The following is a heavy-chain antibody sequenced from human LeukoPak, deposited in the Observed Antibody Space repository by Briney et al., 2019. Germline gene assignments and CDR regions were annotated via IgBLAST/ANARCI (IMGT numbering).Heavy chain of an antibody. CDR2: INHSGST. V-gene: IGHV4-34*01. CDR3: ARGMAAAASNWFDP. D-gene: IGHD6-13*01. Sequence: KPSETLSLTCAVYGGSFSGYYWSWIRQPPGKGLEWIGEINHSGSTNYNPSLKSRVTISVDTSKNQFSLKLSSVTAADTAVYYCARGMAAAASNWFDPWGQGTLVTVSS. CDR1: GGSFSGYY. J-gene: IGHJ5*02.